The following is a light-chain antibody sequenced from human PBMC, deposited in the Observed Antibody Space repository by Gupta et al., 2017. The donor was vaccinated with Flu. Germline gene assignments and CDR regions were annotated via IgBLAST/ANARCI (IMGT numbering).Light chain of an antibody. CDR3: MQVLQTFT. J-gene: IGKJ3*01. Sequence: ISCRSSQSLLHSNGYNYLDWYLQKPGQSPQLLIYLGSNRASGVPDRFSGSGSGTDFTLKISRVEAEDVGVYYCMQVLQTFTFGPGTKVDIK. CDR1: QSLLHSNGYNY. V-gene: IGKV2-28*01. CDR2: LGS.